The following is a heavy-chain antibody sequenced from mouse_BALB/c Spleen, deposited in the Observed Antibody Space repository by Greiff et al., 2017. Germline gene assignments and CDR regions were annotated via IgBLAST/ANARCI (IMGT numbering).Heavy chain of an antibody. CDR3: TRISHHFDY. V-gene: IGHV1S81*02. Sequence: VKLQESGAELVKPGASVKLSCKASGYTFTSYYMYWVKQRPGQGLEWIGEINPSNGGTNFNEKFKSKATLTVDKSSSTAYMQLSSLTSEDSAVYYCTRISHHFDYWGQGTTLTVSS. J-gene: IGHJ2*01. CDR2: INPSNGGT. CDR1: GYTFTSYY.